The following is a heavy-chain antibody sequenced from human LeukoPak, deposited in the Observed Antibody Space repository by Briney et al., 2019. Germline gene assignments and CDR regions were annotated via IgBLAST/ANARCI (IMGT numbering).Heavy chain of an antibody. V-gene: IGHV3-30-3*01. CDR2: ISYDGSNK. CDR1: GFTFSSYA. D-gene: IGHD3-16*01. J-gene: IGHJ4*02. CDR3: ARMMTDY. Sequence: GRSLRLSCAASGFTFSSYAMHWVRQAPGKGLEWVAVISYDGSNKYYADSVKGRFTISRDNSKNTLYLQMNSLRAEDTAVYYCARMMTDYWGREPWSPSPQ.